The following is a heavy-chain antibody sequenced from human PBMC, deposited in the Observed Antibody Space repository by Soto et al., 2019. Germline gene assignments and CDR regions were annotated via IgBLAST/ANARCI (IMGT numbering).Heavy chain of an antibody. V-gene: IGHV5-10-1*01. Sequence: PGESLKISCQRSGYSFTRYWISSVRQMPGKGLEWMGSIDLSDSYTNYSPSFQGHGTISADKSISTAYLQWSSLKASDTAMYYCARLQAAAGDNDLSCDYWGQGTLVTVSS. CDR1: GYSFTRYW. J-gene: IGHJ4*02. CDR2: IDLSDSYT. D-gene: IGHD6-13*01. CDR3: ARLQAAAGDNDLSCDY.